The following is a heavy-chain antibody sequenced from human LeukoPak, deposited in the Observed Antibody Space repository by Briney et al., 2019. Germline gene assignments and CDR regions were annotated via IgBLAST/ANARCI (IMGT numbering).Heavy chain of an antibody. Sequence: GESLKISCKASGYYFPTFWIGWVRQMPGKGLEWMGIIYPDDSNTRYSPSFQGQVTISADKSINTASLQWSSLRASDTAMYYCARLAEDVAVGVAGYWFDPWGQGTLVTVSS. CDR1: GYYFPTFW. CDR3: ARLAEDVAVGVAGYWFDP. V-gene: IGHV5-51*01. J-gene: IGHJ5*02. D-gene: IGHD2-21*01. CDR2: IYPDDSNT.